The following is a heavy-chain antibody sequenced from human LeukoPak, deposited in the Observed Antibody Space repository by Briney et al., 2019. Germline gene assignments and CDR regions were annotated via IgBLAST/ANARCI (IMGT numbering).Heavy chain of an antibody. CDR1: GYTFTGYY. CDR2: INPNSGGT. D-gene: IGHD2/OR15-2a*01. J-gene: IGHJ4*02. CDR3: ARDHRANGNFVSATTFDF. Sequence: ASVKVSCKASGYTFTGYYMHWVRQAPGQGLEWMGRINPNSGGTNYAQKFQGRVTMTRDTSISTAYMELSRLRSDDTAIYYCARDHRANGNFVSATTFDFWGQGTLVTVSS. V-gene: IGHV1-2*06.